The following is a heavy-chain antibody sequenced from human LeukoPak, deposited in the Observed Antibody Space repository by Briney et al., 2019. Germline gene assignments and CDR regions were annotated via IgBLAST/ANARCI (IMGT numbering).Heavy chain of an antibody. CDR1: GFTFTSYN. V-gene: IGHV3-30-3*01. Sequence: GGPLRLSCAATGFTFTSYNMNWVPQAPNKGLEGVAVVSYDGNDKYYADSVKGRFTISRDNSNNTLYLQMNSLRTEDTAVYYCARGSPRRPPDDWGQGTLVTVSS. CDR2: VSYDGNDK. D-gene: IGHD3-10*01. CDR3: ARGSPRRPPDD. J-gene: IGHJ4*02.